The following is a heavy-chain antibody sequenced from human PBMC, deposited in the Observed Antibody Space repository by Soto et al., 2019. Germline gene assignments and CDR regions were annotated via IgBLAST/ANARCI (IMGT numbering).Heavy chain of an antibody. CDR1: GFTFSSYG. J-gene: IGHJ4*02. V-gene: IGHV3-33*01. D-gene: IGHD6-19*01. Sequence: QVQLVESGGGVVQPGRSLRLSCAASGFTFSSYGMHWVRQAPGKGLEWVAVIWYDGSNKYYADSVKGRFTISRDNSKNTLYLQMKSLRAEDTAVYYCAREYSSGLPGYWGQGTLVTVSS. CDR3: AREYSSGLPGY. CDR2: IWYDGSNK.